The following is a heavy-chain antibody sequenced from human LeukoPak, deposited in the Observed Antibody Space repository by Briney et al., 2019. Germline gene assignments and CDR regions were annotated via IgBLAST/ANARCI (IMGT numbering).Heavy chain of an antibody. J-gene: IGHJ4*02. CDR2: MNPNSGNT. V-gene: IGHV1-8*01. CDR3: ARGLLAVAGTGVDY. CDR1: GYTFTSCD. D-gene: IGHD6-19*01. Sequence: ASVKVSCKASGYTFTSCDINWVRQATGQGLEWMGWMNPNSGNTGYAQKFQGRVTMTRNTSISTAYMELSSLRSEDTAVYCCARGLLAVAGTGVDYWGQGTLVTVSS.